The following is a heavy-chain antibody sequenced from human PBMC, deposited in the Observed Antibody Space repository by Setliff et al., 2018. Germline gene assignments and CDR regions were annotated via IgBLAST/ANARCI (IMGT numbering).Heavy chain of an antibody. V-gene: IGHV4-38-2*01. D-gene: IGHD6-19*01. J-gene: IGHJ4*02. CDR1: VYSISRDCH. Sequence: SETLSLTCAVSVYSISRDCHWGWIRQPPGKGLEWIGRIYYSGNTYYNASLKGRVTISGDTSKNQFSLKLTAVTAADTAIYYCARHRAVAGAYYFDFWGQGTLVTVSS. CDR3: ARHRAVAGAYYFDF. CDR2: IYYSGNT.